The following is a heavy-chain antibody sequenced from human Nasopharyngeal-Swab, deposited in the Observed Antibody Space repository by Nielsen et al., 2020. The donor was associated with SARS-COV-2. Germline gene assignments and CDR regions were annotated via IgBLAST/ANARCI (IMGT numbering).Heavy chain of an antibody. V-gene: IGHV1-18*01. CDR2: ISGYNDKK. J-gene: IGHJ5*02. CDR1: GYIFADYG. Sequence: ASVKDSCQASGYIFADYGITWVRQPPARGLEGMGWISGYNDKKYYAQKFQGRVTMTTDTSTNTAYMELRSLRSGDTAVYYCARVRHPIWFDPWGQGTLVTVSS. CDR3: ARVRHPIWFDP.